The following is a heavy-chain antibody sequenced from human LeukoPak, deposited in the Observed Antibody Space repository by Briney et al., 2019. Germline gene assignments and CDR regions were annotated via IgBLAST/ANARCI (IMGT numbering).Heavy chain of an antibody. CDR3: ARGGDYGDYSDY. CDR2: IYYSGST. J-gene: IGHJ4*02. CDR1: GGSISSYY. V-gene: IGHV4-59*01. D-gene: IGHD4-17*01. Sequence: SETLSLICTVSGGSISSYYWSWIRQPPGKGLEWIGYIYYSGSTNYNPSLKSRVTISVDTSKNQFSPKLSSVTAADTAVYYCARGGDYGDYSDYWGQGTLVTVSS.